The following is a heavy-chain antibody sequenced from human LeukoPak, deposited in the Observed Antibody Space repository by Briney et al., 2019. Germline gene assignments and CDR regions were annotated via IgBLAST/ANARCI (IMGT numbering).Heavy chain of an antibody. V-gene: IGHV4-59*01. J-gene: IGHJ4*02. Sequence: SETLSLTCTVSGGSTSSYSWSWIRQPPGKGLEWIGYIYYSGSTTYNPSLKSRVTISVDTSNNQFSLKLSSVTAADTAVYYCARGGWSLDYWGQGTLVTVSS. CDR1: GGSTSSYS. D-gene: IGHD2-15*01. CDR3: ARGGWSLDY. CDR2: IYYSGST.